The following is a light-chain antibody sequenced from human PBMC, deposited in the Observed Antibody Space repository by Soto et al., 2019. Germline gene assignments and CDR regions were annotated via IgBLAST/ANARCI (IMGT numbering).Light chain of an antibody. CDR2: GAS. Sequence: TKPVDALSVSAGETVTLSCRASQSVRSKLAWYQQKPGQAPRLFIYGASTRATGIPARFSGSGSGTEFTLTISSLQSEDFAIYYCQQYNNWPPITFGQGTRLEI. CDR3: QQYNNWPPIT. CDR1: QSVRSK. V-gene: IGKV3-15*01. J-gene: IGKJ5*01.